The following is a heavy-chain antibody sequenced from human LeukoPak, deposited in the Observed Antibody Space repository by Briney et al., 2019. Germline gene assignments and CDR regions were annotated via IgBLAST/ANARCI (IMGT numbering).Heavy chain of an antibody. V-gene: IGHV1-8*03. J-gene: IGHJ4*02. CDR3: ARGRVVPAAFDY. D-gene: IGHD2-2*01. Sequence: GASVKVSCKASGYTFTGYYMHWVRQAPAQGLEWMGWIDPNSGNTGYAQKFQGRVTITRNTSISTAYMELSSLRSDDTAVYYCARGRVVPAAFDYWGQGTLVTVSS. CDR2: IDPNSGNT. CDR1: GYTFTGYY.